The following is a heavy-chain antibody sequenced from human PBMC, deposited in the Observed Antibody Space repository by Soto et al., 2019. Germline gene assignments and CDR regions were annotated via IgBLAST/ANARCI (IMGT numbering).Heavy chain of an antibody. V-gene: IGHV1-18*01. CDR3: AMLDVYVTPSPQDL. J-gene: IGHJ6*04. CDR2: INAYNGNT. D-gene: IGHD3-16*01. CDR1: GYSFTRYG. Sequence: ASVKVSCKASGYSFTRYGIGWARQAPGQGLEWMGWINAYNGNTNYAQNHQGRLTLTTDTSTTTAYMELRSLRSNDTAIYYRAMLDVYVTPSPQDLWGEGTTVTVSA.